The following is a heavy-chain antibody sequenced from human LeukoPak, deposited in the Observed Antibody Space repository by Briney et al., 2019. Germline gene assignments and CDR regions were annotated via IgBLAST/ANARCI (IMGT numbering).Heavy chain of an antibody. CDR2: ISSSSTYK. D-gene: IGHD5-18*01. CDR1: GFTFSSYS. J-gene: IGHJ6*03. CDR3: ARDPFNTAMVTYYYMDV. Sequence: PGGSLRLSCAASGFTFSSYSINWVRQAPGKGLEWVSSISSSSTYKYYADSVKGRFTVSGDNAKNSLYLQMNSLRAEDTAVYYCARDPFNTAMVTYYYMDVWGKGTTVTVSS. V-gene: IGHV3-21*01.